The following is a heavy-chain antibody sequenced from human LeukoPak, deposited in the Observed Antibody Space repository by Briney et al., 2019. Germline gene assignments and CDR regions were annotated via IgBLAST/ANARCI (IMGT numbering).Heavy chain of an antibody. CDR3: AAWTDRGYSY. V-gene: IGHV3-7*01. CDR2: INPDGDGM. Sequence: GGSLRLSCTASGFTFSRSWMNWIRQAPGKGLEWVANINPDGDGMRFVDSVKGRFTMSRDNAQSSLHLQMNSLRVEDTAFYYCAAWTDRGYSYWGQGVLVTVAS. D-gene: IGHD5-12*01. CDR1: GFTFSRSW. J-gene: IGHJ4*02.